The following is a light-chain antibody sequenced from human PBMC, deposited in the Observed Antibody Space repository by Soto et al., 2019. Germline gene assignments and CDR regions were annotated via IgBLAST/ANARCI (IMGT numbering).Light chain of an antibody. CDR2: AAS. J-gene: IGKJ5*01. CDR3: QQSYSTPRVT. Sequence: DIQMTQSPSSLSASVGDRVTITCRASQSISSYLNWYQQKPGKAPNLLIYAASSLQSGVPSRFSGSGAGTDFTITISSMQPEDLATDYCQQSYSTPRVTFGQGTRLEI. CDR1: QSISSY. V-gene: IGKV1-39*01.